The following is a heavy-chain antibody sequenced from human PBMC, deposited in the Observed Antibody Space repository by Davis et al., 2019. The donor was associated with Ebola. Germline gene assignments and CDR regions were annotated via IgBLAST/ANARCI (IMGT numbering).Heavy chain of an antibody. Sequence: PGGSLRLSCKGSGYSFTSYWIGWVRQMPGKGLEWMGIIYPGDSDTRYSPSFQGQVTISADKSISTAYLQWSSLKASDTAMYYCARQRDSGYDSPLGGMDVWGQGTTVTVSS. CDR2: IYPGDSDT. CDR3: ARQRDSGYDSPLGGMDV. V-gene: IGHV5-51*01. CDR1: GYSFTSYW. J-gene: IGHJ6*02. D-gene: IGHD5-12*01.